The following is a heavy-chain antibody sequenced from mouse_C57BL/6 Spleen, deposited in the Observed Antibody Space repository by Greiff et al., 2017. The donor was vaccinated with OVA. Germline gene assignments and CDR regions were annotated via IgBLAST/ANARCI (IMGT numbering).Heavy chain of an antibody. J-gene: IGHJ1*03. CDR1: GYTFTSYW. D-gene: IGHD1-1*01. CDR3: AINPPTVVAFNWYFDV. V-gene: IGHV1-74*01. CDR2: IHPSDSDT. Sequence: QVQLKQPGAELVKPGASVKVSCKASGYTFTSYWMHWVKQRPGQGLEWIGRIHPSDSDTNYNQKFKGKATLTVDKSSSTAYMQLSSLTSEDSAVYYCAINPPTVVAFNWYFDVWGTGTTVTVSS.